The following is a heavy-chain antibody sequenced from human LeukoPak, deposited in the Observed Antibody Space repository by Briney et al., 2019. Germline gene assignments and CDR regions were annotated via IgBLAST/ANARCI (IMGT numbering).Heavy chain of an antibody. CDR1: GGSISSTNW. D-gene: IGHD3-3*01. CDR2: VQLDGRT. Sequence: SETLSLTCGVSGGSISSTNWWTWVRQPPGKGLEWIGEVQLDGRTNYNPSLESRLTMSVDLFENHISLKLTSVTAADTAVYYCAREGGFYRPLDYSGQGTLVTVSS. J-gene: IGHJ4*02. V-gene: IGHV4-4*02. CDR3: AREGGFYRPLDY.